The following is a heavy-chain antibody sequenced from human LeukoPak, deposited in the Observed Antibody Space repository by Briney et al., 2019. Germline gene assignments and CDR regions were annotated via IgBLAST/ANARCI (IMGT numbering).Heavy chain of an antibody. J-gene: IGHJ5*02. Sequence: ASVKVSCKASGYAFTSYGISWVRQAPGQGLEWMGWISAYNGKTNYAQKLQGRVTMTTDTSTSTAYMELRSLRSDDPAVYYCARHSIYCSSTSCYAPWGQGTLVTVSS. CDR1: GYAFTSYG. CDR2: ISAYNGKT. CDR3: ARHSIYCSSTSCYAP. D-gene: IGHD2-2*01. V-gene: IGHV1-18*01.